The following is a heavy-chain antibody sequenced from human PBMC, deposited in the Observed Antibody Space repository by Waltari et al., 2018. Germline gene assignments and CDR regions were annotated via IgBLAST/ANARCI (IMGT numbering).Heavy chain of an antibody. V-gene: IGHV3-74*01. CDR3: ARGARRTTVTTGWWYFDL. CDR1: GSTYSLYW. J-gene: IGHJ2*01. D-gene: IGHD4-17*01. Sequence: EVQLVESWGGLVQPGGSLWLCCAASGSTYSLYWVHWVLQAPGQGLVGVSRSNSDGSSTSYGDSVKGRFTISKDNAKNTVYLQMNSLRAEDTAIYYCARGARRTTVTTGWWYFDLWGRGTLVTVSS. CDR2: SNSDGSST.